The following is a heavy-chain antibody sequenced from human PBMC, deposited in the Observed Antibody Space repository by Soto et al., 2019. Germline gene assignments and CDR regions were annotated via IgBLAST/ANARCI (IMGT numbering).Heavy chain of an antibody. Sequence: GGSLRLSCAASGFTVSSNYMSWVRQAPGKGLEWVSVIYSGGSTYYADSVKGRFTISRDNSKNTLYLQMNGLRAEDTAVYYCARVGGYYYYYMDVWGKGTTVTVSS. CDR2: IYSGGST. D-gene: IGHD2-15*01. CDR1: GFTVSSNY. J-gene: IGHJ6*03. CDR3: ARVGGYYYYYMDV. V-gene: IGHV3-66*01.